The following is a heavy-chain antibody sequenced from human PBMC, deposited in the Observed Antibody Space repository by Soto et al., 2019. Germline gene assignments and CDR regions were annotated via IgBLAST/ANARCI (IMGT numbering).Heavy chain of an antibody. J-gene: IGHJ4*02. Sequence: ASVKVSCKASGYTFLSYGISWVRQAPGQGLEWMGWISTYSGNTDYAQGLQDRVTLTTDTSTSTAYMELRSLRSDDTAVYYCARNPSGSSYDYWGQGTLVTVSS. V-gene: IGHV1-18*01. D-gene: IGHD1-26*01. CDR2: ISTYSGNT. CDR3: ARNPSGSSYDY. CDR1: GYTFLSYG.